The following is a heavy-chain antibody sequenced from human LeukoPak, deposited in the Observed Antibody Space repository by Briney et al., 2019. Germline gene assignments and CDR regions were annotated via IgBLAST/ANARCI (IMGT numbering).Heavy chain of an antibody. J-gene: IGHJ4*02. CDR3: ARGTFLPYYFDY. V-gene: IGHV4-30-4*08. CDR1: GGSISSGDYY. Sequence: SETLSLTCTVSGGSISSGDYYWSWIRRPPGKGLEWIGYIYYSGSTYYNPSLKSRVTISVDTSKNQFSLKLSSVTAADTAVYYCARGTFLPYYFDYWGQGTLVTVSS. CDR2: IYYSGST. D-gene: IGHD2/OR15-2a*01.